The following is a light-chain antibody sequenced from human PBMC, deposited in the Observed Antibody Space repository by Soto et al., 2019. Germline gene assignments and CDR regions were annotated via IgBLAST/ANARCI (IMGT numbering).Light chain of an antibody. V-gene: IGKV1-39*01. CDR3: QQTYDTPHT. CDR1: RSISNY. CDR2: AAS. J-gene: IGKJ2*01. Sequence: DIQMTQSPFSLSASVGDRVTITCRASRSISNYLNWYQQKPGKAPNHLIYAASSLQSGVPSRFSGSGSGTDFTLSISSLQPEDFAAYYCQQTYDTPHTFGQGTKLEIK.